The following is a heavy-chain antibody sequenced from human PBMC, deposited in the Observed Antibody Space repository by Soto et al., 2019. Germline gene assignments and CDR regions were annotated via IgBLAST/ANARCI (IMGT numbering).Heavy chain of an antibody. J-gene: IGHJ6*02. CDR1: GFTFSTYG. D-gene: IGHD6-19*01. CDR2: IKDDGSEK. V-gene: IGHV3-7*05. Sequence: PGGSLRLSCAAPGFTFSTYGMNWVRQAPGRGLEWVANIKDDGSEKNYVDSVKGRFTISRDNAKNSLYLQMNSLRGEDTAVYFCARDWGTPGRGSAVGYYYHYGMDVWGQGTTVTVSS. CDR3: ARDWGTPGRGSAVGYYYHYGMDV.